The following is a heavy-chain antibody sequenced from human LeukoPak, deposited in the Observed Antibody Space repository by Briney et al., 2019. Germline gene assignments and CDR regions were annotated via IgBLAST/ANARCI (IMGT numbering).Heavy chain of an antibody. D-gene: IGHD5-24*01. Sequence: GGSLGLSCAASGFTFSSYAMHWVRQAPGKGLEWVAVISYDGSNKYYADSVKGRFTISRDNSKNTLYLQMNSLRAEDTAVYYCARDYRITYYYYYGVDVWGQGTTVTVSS. CDR1: GFTFSSYA. CDR3: ARDYRITYYYYYGVDV. V-gene: IGHV3-30-3*01. CDR2: ISYDGSNK. J-gene: IGHJ6*02.